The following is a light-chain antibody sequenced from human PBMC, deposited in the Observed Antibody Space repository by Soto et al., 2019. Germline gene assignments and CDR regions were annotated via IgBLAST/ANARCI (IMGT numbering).Light chain of an antibody. CDR2: GAS. CDR1: QSVSSSY. V-gene: IGKV3-20*01. CDR3: QQYGSPIT. J-gene: IGKJ4*01. Sequence: EIVLTQSPGTLSLSPGERATLSCRASQSVSSSYLAWYQQKPGQAPRLLIYGASSRATGIPDRFSGSGSGTYFPFTISRLEPDDFAVYYCQQYGSPITFGGGTKVEIK.